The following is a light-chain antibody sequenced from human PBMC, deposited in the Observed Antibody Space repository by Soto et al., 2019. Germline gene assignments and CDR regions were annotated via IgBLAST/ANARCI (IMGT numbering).Light chain of an antibody. V-gene: IGLV2-14*01. Sequence: QSALTQPASVSGSLGQSITISCTGTSTDIGDYNYVSWYQRHPGKAPRLLINEVSNRPSGVSHRFSGSKSGNTASLTISGLQAEDEADYCCGSYTGTSTYVVFGGGTKLTVL. CDR1: STDIGDYNY. J-gene: IGLJ2*01. CDR2: EVS. CDR3: GSYTGTSTYVV.